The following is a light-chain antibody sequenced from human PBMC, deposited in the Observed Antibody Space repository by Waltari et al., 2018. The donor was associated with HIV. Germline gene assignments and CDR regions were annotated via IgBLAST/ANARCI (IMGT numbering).Light chain of an antibody. Sequence: EIVLTQSPDTLSLSPGERATLSCRASQSISSTYLAWYQQKPGQAPRLLIYGASSRVTGIPDRFSGSGSGTDFTLTISRLEPEDFAVYYCQQYGSSPLYTFGQGTKLEIK. V-gene: IGKV3-20*01. J-gene: IGKJ2*01. CDR3: QQYGSSPLYT. CDR1: QSISSTY. CDR2: GAS.